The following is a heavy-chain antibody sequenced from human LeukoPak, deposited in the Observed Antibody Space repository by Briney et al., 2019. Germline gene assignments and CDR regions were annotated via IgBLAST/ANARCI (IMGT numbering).Heavy chain of an antibody. Sequence: GGSLRLSSASSGFTFNKYVMRWGRQAPGKGLWWVAVISKDGSDTSYADSVKGRFTNSRDNSKDTMFLQIDSPRGEGTAVYYCAKSRAQIMITLGDVWGQGPTVSVAS. CDR2: ISKDGSDT. J-gene: IGHJ6*02. D-gene: IGHD3-16*01. V-gene: IGHV3-30*18. CDR3: AKSRAQIMITLGDV. CDR1: GFTFNKYV.